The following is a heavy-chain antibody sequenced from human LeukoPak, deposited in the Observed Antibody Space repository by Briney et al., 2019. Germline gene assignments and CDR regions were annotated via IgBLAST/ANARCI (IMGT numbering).Heavy chain of an antibody. Sequence: GGSLRLSCATSGFTFSSYAMDWVRQAPGKGLEWVAVISYDGSNKYYADSVKGRFTISRDNSKNTLYLQMNSLRAEDTAVYYCARLVVSYYGMDVWGQGTTVTVSS. D-gene: IGHD6-6*01. CDR2: ISYDGSNK. CDR1: GFTFSSYA. J-gene: IGHJ6*02. CDR3: ARLVVSYYGMDV. V-gene: IGHV3-30-3*01.